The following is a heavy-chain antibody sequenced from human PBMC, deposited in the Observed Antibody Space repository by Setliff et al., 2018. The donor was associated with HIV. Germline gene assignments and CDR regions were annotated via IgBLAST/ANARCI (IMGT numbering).Heavy chain of an antibody. V-gene: IGHV1-2*02. Sequence: GASVKVSCKASGDTFSGHYMHWVRQAPGQGLEWRGWINPNSGGTKYAQKFQGRLTMTRDTSITTVYMELSRLRSDDTAVYYCATDGSVVVVAGSGFDPWGQGTLVTVSS. CDR2: INPNSGGT. CDR3: ATDGSVVVVAGSGFDP. J-gene: IGHJ5*02. CDR1: GDTFSGHY. D-gene: IGHD2-15*01.